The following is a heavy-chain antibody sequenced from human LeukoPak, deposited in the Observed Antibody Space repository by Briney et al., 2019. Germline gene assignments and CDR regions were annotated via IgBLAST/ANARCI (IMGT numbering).Heavy chain of an antibody. CDR3: ARDRGCSSTSCYTNGYYYGMDV. D-gene: IGHD2-2*02. V-gene: IGHV4-59*01. Sequence: SETLSLTCTVSGGSISSYYWSWIWQPPGEGLGWGGYIYYSVSTNYNPSLKSRVTISADTSTNQFSLKLSSVTAAETAVYYCARDRGCSSTSCYTNGYYYGMDVWGQGTTVTVSS. J-gene: IGHJ6*02. CDR2: IYYSVST. CDR1: GGSISSYY.